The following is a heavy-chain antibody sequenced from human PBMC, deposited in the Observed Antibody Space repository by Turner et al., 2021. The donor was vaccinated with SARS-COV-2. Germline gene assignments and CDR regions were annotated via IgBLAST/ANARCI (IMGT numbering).Heavy chain of an antibody. CDR3: ARLRVGATIYYYHGMDA. V-gene: IGHV4-39*02. Sequence: QVQLQESGPGLVKSSETLSLTCTVSGASLRSSSYYWGWIRQPPGKGLEWIGNRFYSGNTYYNESLKSRVTISMDTSANRFSLRLSSVTAADTAVYYCARLRVGATIYYYHGMDAWGRGTTVTVSS. CDR1: GASLRSSSYY. CDR2: RFYSGNT. J-gene: IGHJ6*02. D-gene: IGHD1-26*01.